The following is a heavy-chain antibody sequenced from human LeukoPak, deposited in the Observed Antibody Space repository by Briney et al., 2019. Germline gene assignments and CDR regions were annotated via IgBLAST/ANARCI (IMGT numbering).Heavy chain of an antibody. V-gene: IGHV3-30*18. Sequence: PGGSLRLSCAASGFTFSSYGMHWVRQAPGKGLEWVAVISYDGSNKYYADSVKGRFTISRDNSKNTLYLRMNSLRAEDTAVYYCAKGGAVVPYWGQGTLVTVSS. J-gene: IGHJ4*02. CDR3: AKGGAVVPY. CDR1: GFTFSSYG. CDR2: ISYDGSNK. D-gene: IGHD6-19*01.